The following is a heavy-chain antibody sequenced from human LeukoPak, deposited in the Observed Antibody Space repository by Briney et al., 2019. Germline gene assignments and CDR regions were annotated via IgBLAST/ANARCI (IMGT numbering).Heavy chain of an antibody. CDR1: GGSISSYY. CDR2: IYYSGST. Sequence: SSEPLSLTCTVSGGSISSYYWSWIRQPPGKGLEWIGYIYYSGSTNYNPSLKSRVTISVDTSKNQFSLKLSSVTAADTAVYYCARLKGGGYCSSTSCYAGGMDYYYYYYMDVWGKGTTVTVSS. D-gene: IGHD2-2*03. CDR3: ARLKGGGYCSSTSCYAGGMDYYYYYYMDV. V-gene: IGHV4-59*01. J-gene: IGHJ6*03.